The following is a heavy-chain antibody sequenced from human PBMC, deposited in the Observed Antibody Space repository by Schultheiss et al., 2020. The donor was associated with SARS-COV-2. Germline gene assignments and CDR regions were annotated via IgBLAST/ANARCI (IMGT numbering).Heavy chain of an antibody. CDR2: ISYDGSNK. J-gene: IGHJ4*02. V-gene: IGHV3-30-3*01. D-gene: IGHD3-22*01. CDR1: GFTFSSYA. CDR3: ARDSPTYYYDSSGYYFDY. Sequence: SLKISCAASGFTFSSYAMHWVRQAPGKGLEWVAVISYDGSNKYYADSVKGRFTISRDNSKNTLYLQMNSLRAEDTAVYYCARDSPTYYYDSSGYYFDYWGQGTLVTVSS.